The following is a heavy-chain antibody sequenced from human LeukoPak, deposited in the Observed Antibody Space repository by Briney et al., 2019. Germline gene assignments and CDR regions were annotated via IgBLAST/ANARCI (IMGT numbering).Heavy chain of an antibody. V-gene: IGHV1-18*01. CDR3: ARGDTSLISTGWYYFDY. J-gene: IGHJ4*02. CDR2: ISAYNGIT. D-gene: IGHD6-19*01. CDR1: GYTFTSYG. Sequence: ASVKVSCKASGYTFTSYGISWVRQAPGQGLEWMGWISAYNGITNYAQKLQGRVTMTTDTSTSTAYMELRSLRSDDTAVYYCARGDTSLISTGWYYFDYWGQGTLVTVSS.